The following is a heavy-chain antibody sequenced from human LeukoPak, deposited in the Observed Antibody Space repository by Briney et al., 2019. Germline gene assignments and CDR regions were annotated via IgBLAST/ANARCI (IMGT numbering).Heavy chain of an antibody. Sequence: GGSLRLSCAVSGFTFSSYWMHWVRQGPGKGLVWVSRIKSDGSNTSYADSVKGRFTISRDNAKNTLYLQMNSLRDEDTAVYYCARESGYHGSWFDPWGQGTLVTVSS. V-gene: IGHV3-74*01. CDR2: IKSDGSNT. CDR1: GFTFSSYW. CDR3: ARESGYHGSWFDP. J-gene: IGHJ5*02. D-gene: IGHD3-10*01.